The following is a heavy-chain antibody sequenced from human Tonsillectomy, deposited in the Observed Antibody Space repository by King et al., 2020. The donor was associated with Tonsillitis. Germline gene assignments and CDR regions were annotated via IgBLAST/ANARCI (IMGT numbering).Heavy chain of an antibody. CDR3: ARDKDWSFDY. CDR2: IDTTSIP. Sequence: VQLVESGGGLVHPGGSLTLSCAASGFTFSTYTFNWVRQAPGMGLEWFSYIDTTSIPYYADSVKGRFTISRDNAKNSVYLQMSSLRAEDTAVYYCARDKDWSFDYWGQGTLVTVSS. D-gene: IGHD1-1*01. CDR1: GFTFSTYT. V-gene: IGHV3-48*01. J-gene: IGHJ4*02.